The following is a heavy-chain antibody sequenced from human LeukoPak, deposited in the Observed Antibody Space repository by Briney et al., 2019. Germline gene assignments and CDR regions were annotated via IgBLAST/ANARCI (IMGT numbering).Heavy chain of an antibody. CDR3: ARVNSGSHWVGAFDI. J-gene: IGHJ3*02. CDR2: IYPGDSDT. V-gene: IGHV5-51*03. CDR1: GYSFTSYW. Sequence: PGESLKISCKGSGYSFTSYWIGWVRQMPGKGLEWMGIIYPGDSDTRYSPSFQGQVTISADKSISTAYLQWSSLKASDTAMYYCARVNSGSHWVGAFDIWGQGTMVTVSS. D-gene: IGHD1-26*01.